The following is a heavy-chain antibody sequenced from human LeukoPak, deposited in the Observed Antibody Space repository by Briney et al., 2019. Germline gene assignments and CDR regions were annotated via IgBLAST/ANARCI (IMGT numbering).Heavy chain of an antibody. V-gene: IGHV4-39*01. CDR3: ARHKTGGTYPLDY. CDR1: GGSISSSSYY. J-gene: IGHJ4*02. Sequence: SETLSLTCTVSGGSISSSSYYWGWIRQPPGKGLEWIGSIYYSGSTYYNPSLKSRVTISVDTSKNQFSLKLSSVTAADTAVYYCARHKTGGTYPLDYWGQGTLVTVSS. D-gene: IGHD1-26*01. CDR2: IYYSGST.